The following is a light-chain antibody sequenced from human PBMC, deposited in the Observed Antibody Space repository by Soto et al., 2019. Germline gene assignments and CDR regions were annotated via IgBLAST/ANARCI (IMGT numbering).Light chain of an antibody. Sequence: QSVLTQPASVSGSPGQSITTSCTGTSSDVGGYNYVSWYQQHPGKAPKLMIYDVRNRASGASNRFSGSKSGNTASLTISGLQAEDEADYYCTSYTSSSTLYVFGTGTKVT. CDR3: TSYTSSSTLYV. J-gene: IGLJ1*01. CDR2: DVR. V-gene: IGLV2-14*01. CDR1: SSDVGGYNY.